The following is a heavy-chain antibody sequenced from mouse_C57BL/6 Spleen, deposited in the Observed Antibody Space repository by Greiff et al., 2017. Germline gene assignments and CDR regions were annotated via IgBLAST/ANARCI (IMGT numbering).Heavy chain of an antibody. V-gene: IGHV1-53*01. D-gene: IGHD2-5*01. CDR1: GYTFTSYW. CDR2: INPSNGGT. Sequence: QVHVKQPGTELVKPGASVKLSCKASGYTFTSYWMHWVKQRPGQGLEWIGNINPSNGGTNYNEKFKSKATLTVDKSSSTAYMQLSSLTSEDSAVYYCARGSNYGFFFDYWGQGTTLTVSS. CDR3: ARGSNYGFFFDY. J-gene: IGHJ2*01.